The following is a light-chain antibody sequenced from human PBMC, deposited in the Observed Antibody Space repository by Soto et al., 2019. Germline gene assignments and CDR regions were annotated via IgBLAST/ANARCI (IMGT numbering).Light chain of an antibody. Sequence: EIVLTQSPATLSLSPGERATLSCRASQSVSSYLAWYQQKPGQAPNLLIYDASNRATGIPARFSGSGSGTDFTLTISSLEPEDFAAYYCQQRSNWPVTFGQGTKVEIK. J-gene: IGKJ1*01. V-gene: IGKV3-11*01. CDR2: DAS. CDR1: QSVSSY. CDR3: QQRSNWPVT.